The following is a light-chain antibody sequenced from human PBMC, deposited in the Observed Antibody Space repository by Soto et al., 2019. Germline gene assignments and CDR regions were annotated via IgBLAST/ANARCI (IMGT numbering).Light chain of an antibody. V-gene: IGKV3-15*01. CDR3: QQYKNWPPYT. J-gene: IGKJ2*01. Sequence: EIVMTQSPATLSVSPGERATLSCRASQSVSSTLAWYQQKPGQAPRLLIYGASTRATGIPARFRGSGSGTEFTLTISSLQSEEFAVYYCQQYKNWPPYTFGQGTKLEIQ. CDR2: GAS. CDR1: QSVSST.